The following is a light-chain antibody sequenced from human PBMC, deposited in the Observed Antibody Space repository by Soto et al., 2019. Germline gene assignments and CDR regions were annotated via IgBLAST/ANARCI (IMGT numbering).Light chain of an antibody. CDR3: SSYTSSSSYV. J-gene: IGLJ1*01. CDR1: SSDVDGFNY. Sequence: QSVLTQPASVSGSPGQSITISCTGTSSDVDGFNYVSWYQQHPGKAPKLIIYEVSDRPSGVSIRFSGSKSGSTASLTISGLPAEDEADYYCSSYTSSSSYVFGTGTKLTVL. CDR2: EVS. V-gene: IGLV2-14*01.